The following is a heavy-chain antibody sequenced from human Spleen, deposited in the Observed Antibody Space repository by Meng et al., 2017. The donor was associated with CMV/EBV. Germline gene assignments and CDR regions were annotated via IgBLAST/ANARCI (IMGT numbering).Heavy chain of an antibody. Sequence: GESLKISCTASGFTFGDYAMSWVRQAPGKGLEWVGFIRSKTYGGTKEYAASVKDRFTISRDDSKSIAYLQMNSLKTEDTAVYYCTREVVGRYYFGMDVWGQGTTVTVSS. D-gene: IGHD1-26*01. CDR1: GFTFGDYA. J-gene: IGHJ6*02. CDR2: IRSKTYGGTK. V-gene: IGHV3-49*04. CDR3: TREVVGRYYFGMDV.